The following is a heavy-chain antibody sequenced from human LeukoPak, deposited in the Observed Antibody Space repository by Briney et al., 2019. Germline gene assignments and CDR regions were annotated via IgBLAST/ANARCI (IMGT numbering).Heavy chain of an antibody. D-gene: IGHD6-6*01. V-gene: IGHV1-69*05. CDR1: GGTFSSYA. CDR2: IIPIFGTA. CDR3: AREASEAARSLGY. J-gene: IGHJ4*02. Sequence: ASVKVSCKASGGTFSSYAISWVRQAPGQGLEWMGGIIPIFGTANYAQKFQGRVTIATDESTSTAYMELSSLRSEDTAVYYCAREASEAARSLGYWGQGTLVTVSS.